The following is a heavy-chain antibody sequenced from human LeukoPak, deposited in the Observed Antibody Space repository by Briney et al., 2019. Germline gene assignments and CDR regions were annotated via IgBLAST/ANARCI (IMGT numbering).Heavy chain of an antibody. CDR2: ISAYNGNT. D-gene: IGHD2-2*01. CDR3: ARGIVVVPAASIPSYFDY. CDR1: GYTFTSYG. Sequence: ASVKVSCRASGYTFTSYGISWVRQAPGQGLEWMGWISAYNGNTNYAQKLQGRVTMTTDTSTSTAYMELRSLRSDDTAVYYCARGIVVVPAASIPSYFDYWGQGTLVTVSS. V-gene: IGHV1-18*01. J-gene: IGHJ4*02.